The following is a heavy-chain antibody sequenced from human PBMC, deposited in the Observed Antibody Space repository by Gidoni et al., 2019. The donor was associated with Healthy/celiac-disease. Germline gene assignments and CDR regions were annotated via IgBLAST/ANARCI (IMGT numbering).Heavy chain of an antibody. V-gene: IGHV3-30*18. CDR3: AKDLNYYDSSGYFIQ. CDR2: ISYDGSNK. J-gene: IGHJ4*02. CDR1: GFTFSSYG. D-gene: IGHD3-22*01. Sequence: QVQLVESGGGVVQPGRSLRLSCAASGFTFSSYGMHWVRQAPGKGLEWVAVISYDGSNKYYADSVKGRFTISRDNSKNTLYLQMNSLRAEDTAVYYCAKDLNYYDSSGYFIQWGQGTLVTVSS.